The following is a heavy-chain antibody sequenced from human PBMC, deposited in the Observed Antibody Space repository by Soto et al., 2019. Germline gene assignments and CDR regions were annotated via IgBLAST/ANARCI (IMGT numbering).Heavy chain of an antibody. CDR1: GFTFNMY. CDR2: IDPSGTTI. V-gene: IGHV3-11*01. Sequence: WGSLRLSCAASGFTFNMYWMHWVSYIDPSGTTIVYAASVKGRFTVSRDNAKNSLYLQMDSLRGEDSAVYYCARGHHGLEIWGRGTPVTVSS. J-gene: IGHJ6*02. CDR3: ARGHHGLEI.